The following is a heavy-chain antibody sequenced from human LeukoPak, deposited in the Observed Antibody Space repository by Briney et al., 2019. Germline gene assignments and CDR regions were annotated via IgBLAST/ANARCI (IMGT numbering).Heavy chain of an antibody. J-gene: IGHJ4*02. CDR3: ARYVVYGSGNYYFDY. V-gene: IGHV4-39*01. CDR2: INYSGST. D-gene: IGHD3-10*01. CDR1: VGSFSSTTYY. Sequence: SETLSLTCTVSVGSFSSTTYYWSWIRQPPGKGLEWIASINYSGSTYYNPSLKSRVTISVDTSENQFSLKLSSVTAADTAVYYCARYVVYGSGNYYFDYWVQGTLVTVSS.